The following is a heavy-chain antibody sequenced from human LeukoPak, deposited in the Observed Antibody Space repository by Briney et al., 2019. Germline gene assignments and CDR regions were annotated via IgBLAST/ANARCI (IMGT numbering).Heavy chain of an antibody. J-gene: IGHJ5*02. D-gene: IGHD3-10*01. CDR2: ISGSGGST. CDR1: GFTFSSYA. V-gene: IGHV3-23*01. CDR3: AKSRINVLLWFGESSEFDP. Sequence: GGSLRLSCAASGFTFSSYAMSWVRQAPGKGLELVSAISGSGGSTYYADSVKGRFTISRDNSKNTLYLQMSSLRAEDTAVYYCAKSRINVLLWFGESSEFDPWGQGTLVTVSS.